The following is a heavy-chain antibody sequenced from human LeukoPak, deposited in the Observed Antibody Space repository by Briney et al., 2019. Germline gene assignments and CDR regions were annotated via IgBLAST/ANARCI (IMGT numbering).Heavy chain of an antibody. CDR1: GFTFSSYS. CDR3: ARRGYHDSSGYDF. D-gene: IGHD3-22*01. CDR2: ISGRSDDI. Sequence: GGSLRLSCAASGFTFSSYSMNWVRQAPGKGLEWVSSISGRSDDIYYADSVEGRFTISRDNAKNSVFLQMNNLRVEDTAIYYCARRGYHDSSGYDFWGQGAPVTVSS. V-gene: IGHV3-21*06. J-gene: IGHJ4*02.